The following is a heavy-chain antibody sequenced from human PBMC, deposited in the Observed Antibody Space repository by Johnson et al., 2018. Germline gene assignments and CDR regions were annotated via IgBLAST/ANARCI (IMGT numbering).Heavy chain of an antibody. CDR3: AKGRVVTAILVHYYYYGMDV. J-gene: IGHJ6*02. Sequence: QVQLVQAGGGLVKPGGSLRLSCAASGFTFSSYAMHWVRQAPGKGLEWVAVISYDGSNKYYADSVKGRFTISRDNSKNTLYLQMNSLRAEDTAVYYCAKGRVVTAILVHYYYYGMDVWGQGTTVTVSS. V-gene: IGHV3-30-3*01. CDR2: ISYDGSNK. D-gene: IGHD2-21*02. CDR1: GFTFSSYA.